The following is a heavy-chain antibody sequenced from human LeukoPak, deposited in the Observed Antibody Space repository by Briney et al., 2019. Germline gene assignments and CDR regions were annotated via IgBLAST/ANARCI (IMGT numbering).Heavy chain of an antibody. CDR2: IKQDGSEK. D-gene: IGHD6-13*01. J-gene: IGHJ3*02. V-gene: IGHV3-7*01. CDR1: GFTFSSYW. Sequence: GGSLRLSCAASGFTFSSYWMSWVRQAPGKGLEWVANIKQDGSEKYYVDSVKGRFTISRDNAKNSLYLQMNSLRAEDTAVYYCARDGSSSWYGGDAFDIWGQGTMVTVSS. CDR3: ARDGSSSWYGGDAFDI.